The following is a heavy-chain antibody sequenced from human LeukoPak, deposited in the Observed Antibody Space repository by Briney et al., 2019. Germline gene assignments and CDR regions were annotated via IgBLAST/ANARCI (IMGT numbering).Heavy chain of an antibody. CDR3: ARSQERYYGSGSYYKAPNYFDY. CDR2: IIPILGIA. Sequence: TSVKVSCKASGGTFSSYAISWVRQAPGQGLEWMGRIIPILGIANYAQKFQGRVTITADKSTSTAYMELSSLRSEDTAVYYCARSQERYYGSGSYYKAPNYFDYWGQGTLVTVSS. D-gene: IGHD3-10*01. CDR1: GGTFSSYA. V-gene: IGHV1-69*04. J-gene: IGHJ4*02.